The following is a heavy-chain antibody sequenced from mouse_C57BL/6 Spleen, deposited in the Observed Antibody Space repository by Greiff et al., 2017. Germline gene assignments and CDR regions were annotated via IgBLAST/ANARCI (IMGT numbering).Heavy chain of an antibody. CDR1: GYAFSSYW. Sequence: QVQLQQSGAELVKPGASVKISCKASGYAFSSYWMNWVKQRPGKGLEWIGQIFPGDGDTNYNGKFKGKATLTADKSSSTAYMQLSRLTSEDSAVYFWARSSDYDGAWFAYWGKGTLVTVSA. J-gene: IGHJ3*01. D-gene: IGHD2-4*01. CDR2: IFPGDGDT. V-gene: IGHV1-80*01. CDR3: ARSSDYDGAWFAY.